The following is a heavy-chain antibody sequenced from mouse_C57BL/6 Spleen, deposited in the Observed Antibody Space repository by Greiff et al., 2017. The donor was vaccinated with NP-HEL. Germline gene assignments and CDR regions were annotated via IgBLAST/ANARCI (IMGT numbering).Heavy chain of an antibody. D-gene: IGHD2-4*01. CDR1: GYTFTSYW. CDR3: ARYYDYDRAWFAY. V-gene: IGHV1-7*01. Sequence: QVHVKQSGAELAKPGASVKLSCKASGYTFTSYWMHWVKQRPGQGLEWIGYINPSSGYTKYNQKFKDKATLTADKSSSTAYMQLSSLTYEDSAVYYCARYYDYDRAWFAYWGQGTLVTVSA. CDR2: INPSSGYT. J-gene: IGHJ3*01.